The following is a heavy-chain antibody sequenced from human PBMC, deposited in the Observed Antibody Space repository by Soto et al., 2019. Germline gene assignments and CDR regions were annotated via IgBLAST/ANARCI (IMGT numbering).Heavy chain of an antibody. J-gene: IGHJ6*02. V-gene: IGHV3-21*01. D-gene: IGHD3-10*01. CDR3: ARDRSSEYYYYYGMDV. Sequence: GGSLRLSCAASGFTFSSYSMNWVRQAPGKGLEWVSSISSSSSYIYYADSVKGRFTISRDNAKNSLYLQMNSLRAEDTAVYYCARDRSSEYYYYYGMDVWGQGTTVTVSS. CDR2: ISSSSSYI. CDR1: GFTFSSYS.